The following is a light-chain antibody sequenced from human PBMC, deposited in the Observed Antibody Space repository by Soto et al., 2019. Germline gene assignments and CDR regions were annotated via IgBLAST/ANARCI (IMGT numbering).Light chain of an antibody. CDR1: QSLRSTY. V-gene: IGKV3-20*01. J-gene: IGKJ2*01. CDR2: GAS. Sequence: EIVLTQSPDTLSSPPEERATLSCRASQSLRSTYLAWYQQKPGQAPRQLIYGASSRAASIPDRFSGRGDETDFTLSISRLEPEDVAVSYCYHYVNSPSAFGQGTKLVI. CDR3: YHYVNSPSA.